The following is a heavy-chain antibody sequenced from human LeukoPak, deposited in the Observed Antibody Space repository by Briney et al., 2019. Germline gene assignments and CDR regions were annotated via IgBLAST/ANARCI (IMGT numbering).Heavy chain of an antibody. CDR3: ANPMNWNGHRWDFDH. J-gene: IGHJ4*02. CDR2: ISGSGGST. Sequence: GGSLRLSCAASGFTFSSYAMSWVRQAPGKGLEWVSAISGSGGSTYYADSVKGRFTISRDNSKNTLYLQMNSLRAEDTAVYYCANPMNWNGHRWDFDHWGQGTLVTVSS. V-gene: IGHV3-23*01. CDR1: GFTFSSYA. D-gene: IGHD1-1*01.